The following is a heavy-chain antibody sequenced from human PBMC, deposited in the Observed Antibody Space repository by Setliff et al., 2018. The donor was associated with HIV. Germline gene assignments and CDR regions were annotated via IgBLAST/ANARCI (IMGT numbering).Heavy chain of an antibody. Sequence: LRLSCAASGFTFDDYGMSWVRQAPGKGLEWVSGIDGNGGSTRYADSVKGRFAISRDNAKNSLYLQMNSLRAEDTALYYCARVGGYSGYDWPQPLYFDYWGQGTLVTVSS. CDR1: GFTFDDYG. V-gene: IGHV3-20*04. CDR2: IDGNGGST. CDR3: ARVGGYSGYDWPQPLYFDY. D-gene: IGHD5-12*01. J-gene: IGHJ4*02.